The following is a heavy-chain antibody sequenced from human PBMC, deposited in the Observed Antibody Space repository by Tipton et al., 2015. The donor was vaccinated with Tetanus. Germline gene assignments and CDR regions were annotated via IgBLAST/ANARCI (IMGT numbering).Heavy chain of an antibody. CDR1: GFTFSKKA. Sequence: SLRLSCAVSGFTFSKKAMAWVRQAPGRGLEWVSGISGGGDNTHYAESLKGRFTISRDNAKNSLYLQMSSLRAEDTAVYYCVRDLNWGSGYWGQGTLVTVSS. V-gene: IGHV3-23*01. D-gene: IGHD7-27*01. J-gene: IGHJ4*02. CDR3: VRDLNWGSGY. CDR2: ISGGGDNT.